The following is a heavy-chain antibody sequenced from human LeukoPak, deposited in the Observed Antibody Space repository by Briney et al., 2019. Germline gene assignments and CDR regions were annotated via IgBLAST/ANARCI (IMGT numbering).Heavy chain of an antibody. V-gene: IGHV3-11*01. CDR2: ISSSGNTI. CDR3: AGERGIAGGEIFDH. J-gene: IGHJ4*02. Sequence: GGSLRLSCAASGFTFSDYYMSWIRQAPGKGLEWVSYISSSGNTIYYADSVKGRFTLSRDNAKNSLYLQMNSLRAEDTAVYYCAGERGIAGGEIFDHWGQGTLVTVSS. CDR1: GFTFSDYY. D-gene: IGHD6-13*01.